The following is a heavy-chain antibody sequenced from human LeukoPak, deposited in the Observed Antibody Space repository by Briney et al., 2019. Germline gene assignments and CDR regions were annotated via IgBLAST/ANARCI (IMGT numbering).Heavy chain of an antibody. D-gene: IGHD6-13*01. Sequence: GGSLRLSCAASKFAFSSYAMSWVRQAPGKGLEWVSAISGGGGNTYYADSVKGRFTISRDNSKNTLFLQMNSLRAEDTAVYYCARGGYSGSWYHFDYGAREPWSPSPQ. V-gene: IGHV3-23*01. CDR2: ISGGGGNT. CDR3: ARGGYSGSWYHFDY. J-gene: IGHJ4*02. CDR1: KFAFSSYA.